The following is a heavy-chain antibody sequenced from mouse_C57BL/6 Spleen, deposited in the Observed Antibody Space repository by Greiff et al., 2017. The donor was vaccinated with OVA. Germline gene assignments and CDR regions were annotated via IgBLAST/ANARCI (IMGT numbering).Heavy chain of an antibody. D-gene: IGHD2-4*01. CDR2: INPGSGGT. CDR3: AGDDYDAWFAY. J-gene: IGHJ3*01. V-gene: IGHV1-54*01. Sequence: QVQLKESGAELVRPGTSVKVSCKASGYAFTNYLIEWVKQRPGQGLEWIGVINPGSGGTNYNEKFKGKATLTADKSSSTAYMQLSSLTSEDSAVYFCAGDDYDAWFAYWGQGTLVTVSA. CDR1: GYAFTNYL.